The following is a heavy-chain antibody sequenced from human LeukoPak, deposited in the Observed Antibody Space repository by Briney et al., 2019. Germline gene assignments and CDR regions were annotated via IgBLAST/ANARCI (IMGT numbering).Heavy chain of an antibody. CDR3: ARAQGGYGDYTGYYYGMDV. J-gene: IGHJ6*02. V-gene: IGHV3-21*01. Sequence: GGSLRLSCAAFGFTFSSYSMNWVRQAPGKGLEWVSSISSSSSYIYYADSVKGRFTISRDNAKNSLYLQMNSLRAEDTAVYYCARAQGGYGDYTGYYYGMDVWGQGATVTVSS. CDR1: GFTFSSYS. CDR2: ISSSSSYI. D-gene: IGHD4-17*01.